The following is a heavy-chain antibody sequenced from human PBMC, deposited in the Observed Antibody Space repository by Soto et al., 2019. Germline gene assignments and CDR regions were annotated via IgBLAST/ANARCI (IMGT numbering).Heavy chain of an antibody. Sequence: QITLKGSGPTLVKPTQTLTLTCTLSGIPLSTSGVGLGWIRQTPGKALEWLALIYWNDDKRYNPSLKTRLTITKDTSKNQAVLTMTNMDPVDTATYYCARGLATLPVFAFDIWDQGTVVTVSS. D-gene: IGHD1-1*01. CDR1: GIPLSTSGVG. V-gene: IGHV2-5*01. CDR3: ARGLATLPVFAFDI. CDR2: IYWNDDK. J-gene: IGHJ3*02.